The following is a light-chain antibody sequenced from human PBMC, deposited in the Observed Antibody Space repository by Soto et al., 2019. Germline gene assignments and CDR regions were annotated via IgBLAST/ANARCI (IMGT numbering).Light chain of an antibody. J-gene: IGLJ1*01. CDR2: EVS. V-gene: IGLV2-14*01. CDR3: RSYTSSSTLGYV. CDR1: SSDVGGYNY. Sequence: QSVLTQPASVSGSPGQSITISCTGTSSDVGGYNYVSWYRQHPGKAPKLMIYEVSNRPSGVSNPFSGSESGNTASLTISGIQAADEADYYCRSYTSSSTLGYVFGKGTKVTVL.